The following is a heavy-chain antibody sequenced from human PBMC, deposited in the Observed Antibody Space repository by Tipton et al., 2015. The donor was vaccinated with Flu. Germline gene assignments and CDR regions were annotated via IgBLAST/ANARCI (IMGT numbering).Heavy chain of an antibody. V-gene: IGHV4-31*03. CDR2: IYYNESP. J-gene: IGHJ6*02. CDR3: ARSRFYYGSSGSKPFYYGMDV. CDR1: GGSISSGGYY. Sequence: TLSLTCTVSGGSISSGGYYWSWIRQHPGKGLEWIGYIYYNESPYYNPSLKSRVTISVDTSKNQFSLKLSSVTAADRAVYYCARSRFYYGSSGSKPFYYGMDVWGQGTTVTVSS. D-gene: IGHD3-22*01.